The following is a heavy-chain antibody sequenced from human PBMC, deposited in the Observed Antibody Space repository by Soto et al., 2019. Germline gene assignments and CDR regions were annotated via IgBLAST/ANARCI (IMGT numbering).Heavy chain of an antibody. CDR1: GFSLGDSA. V-gene: IGHV3-73*01. CDR3: TQHAGGEVEHSYFFYHLDV. CDR2: IRSKGHNYAT. Sequence: EVRLVESGGDSVQPGGSLKLSCAASGFSLGDSAVHWVRLASGKGLEWICRIRSKGHNYATTYAASVKGRFTMSRDDSKNTAFLQMNRLQTEKTAFDFCTQHAGGEVEHSYFFYHLDVWGKGTAVTVSS. J-gene: IGHJ6*03. D-gene: IGHD2-21*01.